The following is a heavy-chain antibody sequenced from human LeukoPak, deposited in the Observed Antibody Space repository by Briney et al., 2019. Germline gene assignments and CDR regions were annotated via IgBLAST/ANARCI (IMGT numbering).Heavy chain of an antibody. CDR1: GFTFSNYA. CDR2: LSGSGDAT. V-gene: IGHV3-23*01. CDR3: ARGNGYISGRVDYNWFDP. Sequence: GGSLRLSCAASGFTFSNYAMNWVRQAPGKGLEWVSSLSGSGDATYYADSVKGRFTISRDDSKNTLYLQMNSLRAEDTAVYYCARGNGYISGRVDYNWFDPWGQGTLVTVSS. D-gene: IGHD5-18*01. J-gene: IGHJ5*02.